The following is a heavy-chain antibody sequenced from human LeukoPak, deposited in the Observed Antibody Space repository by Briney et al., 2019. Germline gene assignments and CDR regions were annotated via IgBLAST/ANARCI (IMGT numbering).Heavy chain of an antibody. V-gene: IGHV1-46*01. J-gene: IGHJ6*03. CDR2: INPSGGST. CDR3: ARGGYGGWFPGRDEYYYYYMDV. CDR1: GYTFTSYY. Sequence: ASVKVSCKASGYTFTSYYMHWVRQAPGQGLEWMGIINPSGGSTSYAQKFQGRVTMTRDMSTSTVYMGLSSLRSEDTAVYYCARGGYGGWFPGRDEYYYYYMDVWGKGTTVTVSS. D-gene: IGHD6-19*01.